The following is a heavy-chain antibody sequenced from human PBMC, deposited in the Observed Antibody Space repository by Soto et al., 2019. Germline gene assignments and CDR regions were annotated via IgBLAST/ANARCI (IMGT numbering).Heavy chain of an antibody. CDR2: IYYSGST. CDR3: ARARMVRGIIYYYGMDV. Sequence: QVQLQESGPGLVKSSQTLSLTCTVSGGSISSDGNYWSWIRQHPGKGLEWIGYIYYSGSTYYNPSPKSRVTISVDTSKNQFSLTLNSVTAADTAVYYCARARMVRGIIYYYGMDVWGQGTTVTVSS. V-gene: IGHV4-31*03. CDR1: GGSISSDGNY. J-gene: IGHJ6*02. D-gene: IGHD3-10*01.